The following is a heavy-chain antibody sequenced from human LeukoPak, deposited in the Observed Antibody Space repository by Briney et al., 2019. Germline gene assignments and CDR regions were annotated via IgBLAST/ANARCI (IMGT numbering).Heavy chain of an antibody. CDR1: GFTFSTYG. V-gene: IGHV3-30*02. CDR3: AKGGSRLDWFDP. J-gene: IGHJ5*02. Sequence: GGSLRLSCATSGFTFSTYGMHWVRQAPGKGLEWVTFIRHDGSKNYYVDSVKGRFSISRDNSKNTLYLQMNSLRIEDTAVYYCAKGGSRLDWFDPWGQGTLVTVSS. CDR2: IRHDGSKN. D-gene: IGHD6-13*01.